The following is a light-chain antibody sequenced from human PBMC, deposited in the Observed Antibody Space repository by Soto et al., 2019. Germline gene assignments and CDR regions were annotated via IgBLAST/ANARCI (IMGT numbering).Light chain of an antibody. J-gene: IGLJ3*02. V-gene: IGLV4-60*02. CDR3: ETWDSKTWV. CDR1: SGHSSYI. Sequence: QPVLTQSSSASASLGSSVKLTCTLSSGHSSYIIAWHQQQPGKAPRYLMKLEGSGSYNKGSGVPDRFSGSSSGADRYLTISNLHFEDEADYYCETWDSKTWVFGGGTKLAVL. CDR2: LEGSGSY.